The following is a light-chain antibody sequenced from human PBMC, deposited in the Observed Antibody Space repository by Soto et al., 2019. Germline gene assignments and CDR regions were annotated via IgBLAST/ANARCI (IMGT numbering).Light chain of an antibody. CDR3: CSRTSSNTSV. CDR2: EVS. V-gene: IGLV2-14*01. Sequence: QSALTQPASVSGSPGQSITISCTGTSSDVGAYNYVSWYQHHPGKAPKLIISEVSNRPSGVSSRFSGSKSGNTASLTIPGLQAEDEADYYCCSRTSSNTSVFGTGTKVTVL. CDR1: SSDVGAYNY. J-gene: IGLJ1*01.